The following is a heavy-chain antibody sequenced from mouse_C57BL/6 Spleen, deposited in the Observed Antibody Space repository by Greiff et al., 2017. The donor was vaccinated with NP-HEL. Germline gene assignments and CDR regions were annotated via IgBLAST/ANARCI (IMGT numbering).Heavy chain of an antibody. V-gene: IGHV1-50*01. CDR1: GYTFTSYW. Sequence: QVQLQQPGAELVKPGASVKLSCKASGYTFTSYWMQWVKQRPGQGLEWIGEIDPSDSYTNYNQKFKGKATLTVDTSSSTAYMQLSSLTSEDSAVYYCARGDYYGSSYGDYWGQGTTLTVSS. CDR2: IDPSDSYT. J-gene: IGHJ2*01. CDR3: ARGDYYGSSYGDY. D-gene: IGHD1-1*01.